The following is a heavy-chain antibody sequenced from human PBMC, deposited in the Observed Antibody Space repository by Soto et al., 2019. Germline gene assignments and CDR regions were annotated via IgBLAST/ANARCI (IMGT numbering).Heavy chain of an antibody. V-gene: IGHV1-18*01. D-gene: IGHD3-22*01. J-gene: IGHJ4*02. CDR2: ISAYNGNT. Sequence: QVQLVQSGAEVKKPGASVKVSCKASGYTFTSYGISWVRQAPGQGLEWMGWISAYNGNTNYAQKLQGRVTMTTDTSTSTAYMELRSLRSDDTAVYYCAGDRMWAMIREDDYFVCWGQGTLVTVSS. CDR1: GYTFTSYG. CDR3: AGDRMWAMIREDDYFVC.